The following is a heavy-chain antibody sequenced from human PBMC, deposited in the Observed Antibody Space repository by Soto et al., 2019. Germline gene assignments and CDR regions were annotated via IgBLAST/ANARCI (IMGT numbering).Heavy chain of an antibody. J-gene: IGHJ4*02. V-gene: IGHV3-74*01. CDR3: ARSFRDY. Sequence: EVLLVESGGGLVQPGGSLRLSCAASGFTFNNYWMHWVRQVPGKGLEWVSRINRDGTSTAHADSVTGRFTVSRDNAKNTLYLQMNSLRAEATAIYYCARSFRDYWGQGTLVTVSS. CDR2: INRDGTST. CDR1: GFTFNNYW. D-gene: IGHD3-10*01.